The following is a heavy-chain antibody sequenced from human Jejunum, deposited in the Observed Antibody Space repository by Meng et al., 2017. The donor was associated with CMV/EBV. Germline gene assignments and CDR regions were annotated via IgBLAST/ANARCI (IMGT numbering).Heavy chain of an antibody. CDR1: GYMFTRYN. CDR3: ATGSVAADGKGY. V-gene: IGHV7-4-1*02. CDR2: INPKTANP. Sequence: QVQLVQSGSELKKQGAAVKISCQASGYMFTRYNTNWVRQAPGQWLEWMGYINPKTANPPYVQGFTGRFVFSLDTSVSTAYLQISSLEAEDPAVYYCATGSVAADGKGYWGQGTLVTVSS. J-gene: IGHJ1*01. D-gene: IGHD6-13*01.